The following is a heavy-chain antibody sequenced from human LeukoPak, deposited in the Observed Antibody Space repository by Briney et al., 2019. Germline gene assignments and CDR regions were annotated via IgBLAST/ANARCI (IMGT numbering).Heavy chain of an antibody. J-gene: IGHJ4*02. Sequence: GGSLRLSCAASGFTFSSYAMSWVRQAPGKGLEWVSAISGSGGSTYYADSVKGRFTISRDNSKNTLYLQMNSLRAEDTAVYYCARGGGSMVLKYWGQGTLVTVSS. D-gene: IGHD4/OR15-4a*01. CDR3: ARGGGSMVLKY. CDR2: ISGSGGST. V-gene: IGHV3-23*01. CDR1: GFTFSSYA.